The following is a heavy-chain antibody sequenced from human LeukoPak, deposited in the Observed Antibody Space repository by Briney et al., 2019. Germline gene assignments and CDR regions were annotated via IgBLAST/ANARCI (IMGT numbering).Heavy chain of an antibody. Sequence: GGSLRLSCAASGFTFSSYGMSWVRQAPGKGLEWVSAISGSGGSTYYADSVKGRFTISRDNSKNTLYLQMNSLRAEDTAVYYCAKDGPDYYDSSGYYPCWFDPWGQGTLVTVSS. CDR2: ISGSGGST. J-gene: IGHJ5*02. D-gene: IGHD3-22*01. V-gene: IGHV3-23*01. CDR3: AKDGPDYYDSSGYYPCWFDP. CDR1: GFTFSSYG.